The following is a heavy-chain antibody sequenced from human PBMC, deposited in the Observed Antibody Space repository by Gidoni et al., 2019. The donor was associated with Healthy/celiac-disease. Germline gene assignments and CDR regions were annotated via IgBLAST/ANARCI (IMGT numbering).Heavy chain of an antibody. CDR2: RKQDGSEK. D-gene: IGHD1-26*01. CDR3: AREAGLLGGATPFDY. V-gene: IGHV3-7*01. Sequence: EVQLVDSGGGLVQPGGSLGLSCAASGFPLSSYWMSWVRQAPGKGLEWVAKRKQDGSEKYYVDSVKGRVTISRDNAKNSLYLQMNSLRAEDTAVYYCAREAGLLGGATPFDYWGQGTLVTVSS. CDR1: GFPLSSYW. J-gene: IGHJ4*02.